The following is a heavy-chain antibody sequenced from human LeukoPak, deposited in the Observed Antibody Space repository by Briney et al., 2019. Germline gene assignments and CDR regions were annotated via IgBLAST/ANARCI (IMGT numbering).Heavy chain of an antibody. J-gene: IGHJ4*02. CDR1: GYTFTSNY. CDR2: ISPSGGST. V-gene: IGHV1-46*01. CDR3: AKATIDDLPTFFDY. D-gene: IGHD2-21*02. Sequence: ASVKVSCKAFGYTFTSNYMHWVRQAPGQGPEWMGVISPSGGSTTYAQKFQGRVTLTRDMSTSTDYLELSSLRAEDTAVYYCAKATIDDLPTFFDYWGQGTLVTVSS.